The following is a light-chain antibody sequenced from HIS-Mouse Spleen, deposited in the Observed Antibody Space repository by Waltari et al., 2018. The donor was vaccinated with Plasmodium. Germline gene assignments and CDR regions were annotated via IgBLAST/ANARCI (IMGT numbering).Light chain of an antibody. CDR2: EDN. J-gene: IGLJ3*02. CDR1: ALPKKY. V-gene: IGLV3-10*01. Sequence: SYELTQPPSVSVSPGQTARITCSGDALPKKYAYWYQQKSGQAPVLVIYEDNKRPSGIPERFSGSRSGTIATLTISGAQVEDEADYYCYSTDSSGNHRVFGGGTKLTVL. CDR3: YSTDSSGNHRV.